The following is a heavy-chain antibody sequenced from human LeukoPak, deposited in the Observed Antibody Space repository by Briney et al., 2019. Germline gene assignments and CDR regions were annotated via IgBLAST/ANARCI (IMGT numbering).Heavy chain of an antibody. D-gene: IGHD3-10*01. Sequence: PGGSLRLSCAASGFTFSSYSMNWVRQAPGKGLEWVSSISSSSSYIYYADSVKGRFTISRDNAKNSLYLQMNSLRAEDTAVYYCAKVYYYVSGSSPYYYYYYGMDVWGQGTTVTVSS. V-gene: IGHV3-21*01. CDR3: AKVYYYVSGSSPYYYYYYGMDV. CDR2: ISSSSSYI. CDR1: GFTFSSYS. J-gene: IGHJ6*02.